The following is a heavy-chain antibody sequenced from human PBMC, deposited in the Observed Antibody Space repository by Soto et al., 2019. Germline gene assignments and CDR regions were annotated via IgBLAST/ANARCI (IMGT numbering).Heavy chain of an antibody. CDR2: IIPVFGTT. CDR1: GDTFSGYP. Sequence: QVQLVQSGAELKKPGSSVKVSCKASGDTFSGYPINWVRQAPGEGLEWMGRIIPVFGTTNDAQRFEGRVTVTADESTNTAYRELRGLLSEDTALYYCARDGGFGELKYWGPGTLVTVSS. J-gene: IGHJ4*02. CDR3: ARDGGFGELKY. D-gene: IGHD3-10*01. V-gene: IGHV1-69*18.